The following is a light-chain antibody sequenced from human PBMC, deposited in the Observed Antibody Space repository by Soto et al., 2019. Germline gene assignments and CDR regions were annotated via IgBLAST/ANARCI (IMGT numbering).Light chain of an antibody. Sequence: QSVLTQPASVSGSPGQSITISCTGTSSEVGGYNFVSWYQHHPAKAPKLMIYDVSNRPSRVSNRFSGSKSGNTASLTISGLQAEDEAHYYCSSFTSSDTLVVFGGGTKVTVL. J-gene: IGLJ2*01. CDR3: SSFTSSDTLVV. V-gene: IGLV2-14*03. CDR1: SSEVGGYNF. CDR2: DVS.